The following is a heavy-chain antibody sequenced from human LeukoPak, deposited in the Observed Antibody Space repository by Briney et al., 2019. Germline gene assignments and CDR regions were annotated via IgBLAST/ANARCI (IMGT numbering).Heavy chain of an antibody. CDR1: GVSINGYY. Sequence: SETLSLTCTVSGVSINGYYWSWIRQPPGKGLEWIGYVYYSASTNYSPSLKSRVTISVDTSKKQFSLRLSSVTAAETAVYYCARGIMTTVPTFDYWGQGTLVTVSS. D-gene: IGHD4-11*01. J-gene: IGHJ4*02. CDR2: VYYSAST. CDR3: ARGIMTTVPTFDY. V-gene: IGHV4-59*01.